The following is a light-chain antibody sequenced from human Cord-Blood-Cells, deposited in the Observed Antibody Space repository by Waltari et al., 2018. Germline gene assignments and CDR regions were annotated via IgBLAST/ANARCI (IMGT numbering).Light chain of an antibody. J-gene: IGKJ3*01. Sequence: DIVMTKSPLSLPVTPGEPASISCRSSQSLLHSNGYNYLDWYLQKPGQSPQLLIYLGSNRASGVPDRFSGSGSGTDFTLKISRVEAEDVGVYYCMQALQTPRFTFGPGTKVDIK. CDR2: LGS. CDR3: MQALQTPRFT. V-gene: IGKV2-28*01. CDR1: QSLLHSNGYNY.